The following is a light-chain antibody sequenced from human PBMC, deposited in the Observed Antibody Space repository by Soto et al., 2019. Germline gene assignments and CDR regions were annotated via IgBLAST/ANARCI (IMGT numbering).Light chain of an antibody. CDR3: CSYAGSSTYV. V-gene: IGLV2-23*02. Sequence: QSVLTQPASVSGSPGQSITISCTGTSSDVGSYNLVSWYQQHPGKAPKLIIYEVYTRPSGVSNRFSGSKSGNTASLTISGLQAVDEADYYCCSYAGSSTYVFGTGTKLTVL. CDR2: EVY. J-gene: IGLJ1*01. CDR1: SSDVGSYNL.